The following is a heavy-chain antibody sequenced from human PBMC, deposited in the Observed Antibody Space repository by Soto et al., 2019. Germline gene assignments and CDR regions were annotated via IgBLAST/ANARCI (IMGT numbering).Heavy chain of an antibody. CDR2: ISGSGGST. CDR1: GFTFSSYA. J-gene: IGHJ6*02. V-gene: IGHV3-23*01. CDR3: AKVIIGGGVQQLGQYYYYYYGMDV. D-gene: IGHD6-13*01. Sequence: RLSCAASGFTFSSYAMSWVRQAPVKGLEWVSAISGSGGSTYYADSVKGRFTISRDNSKNTLYLQLNSLRAEDTAVYYCAKVIIGGGVQQLGQYYYYYYGMDVWGQGTTVTVYS.